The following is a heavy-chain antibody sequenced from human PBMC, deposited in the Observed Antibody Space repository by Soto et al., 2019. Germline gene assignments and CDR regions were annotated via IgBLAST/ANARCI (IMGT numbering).Heavy chain of an antibody. CDR2: IIPILGIA. CDR3: ARDQDGSVGYAFDI. J-gene: IGHJ3*02. CDR1: GGTFSSYT. V-gene: IGHV1-69*08. D-gene: IGHD3-10*01. Sequence: QVQLVQSGAEVKKPESSVKVSCKASGGTFSSYTISWVRQAPGQGLEWMGRIIPILGIANYAQKFQGRVTITADKSTSTAYMELSSLRSEDTAVYYCARDQDGSVGYAFDIWGQGTMVTVSS.